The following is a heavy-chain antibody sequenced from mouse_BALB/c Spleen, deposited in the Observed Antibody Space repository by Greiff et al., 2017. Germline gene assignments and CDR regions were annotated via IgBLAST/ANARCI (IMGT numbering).Heavy chain of an antibody. D-gene: IGHD1-1*01. CDR1: GFTFSDYY. J-gene: IGHJ3*01. V-gene: IGHV5-4*02. Sequence: EVKVVESGGGLVKPGGSLKLSCAASGFTFSDYYMYWVRQTPEKRLEWVATISDGGSYTYYPDSVKGRFTISRDNAKNNLYLQMSSLKSEDTAMYYCARDDYYGSSLAWFAYWGQGTLVTVSA. CDR3: ARDDYYGSSLAWFAY. CDR2: ISDGGSYT.